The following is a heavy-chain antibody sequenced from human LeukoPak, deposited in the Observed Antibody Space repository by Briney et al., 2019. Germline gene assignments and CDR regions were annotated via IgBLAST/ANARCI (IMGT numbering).Heavy chain of an antibody. J-gene: IGHJ3*02. D-gene: IGHD1-26*01. CDR2: IIPIFGTA. CDR3: ASGSYGSGAFDI. Sequence: ASVKVSCKASGGTFSGYAISWVRQAPGQGLEWMGRIIPIFGTANYAQKFQGRVTITTDESTSTAYMELSSLRSEDTAVYYCASGSYGSGAFDIWGQGTMVTVSS. V-gene: IGHV1-69*05. CDR1: GGTFSGYA.